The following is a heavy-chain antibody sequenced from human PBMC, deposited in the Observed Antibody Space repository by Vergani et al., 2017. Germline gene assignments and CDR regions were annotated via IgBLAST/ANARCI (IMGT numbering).Heavy chain of an antibody. CDR2: IEDDGDDK. D-gene: IGHD5-24*01. CDR3: GRGSDNYN. CDR1: GFTFSKYW. J-gene: IGHJ4*02. V-gene: IGHV3-7*03. Sequence: EVQLVESGGGFVRPGESLRLSCAASGFTFSKYWMTWVRQAPGKGLEWVANIEDDGDDKNYADSVKGRFTISRDNSKNTLYLQMNSLRVEDTAVYYCGRGSDNYNWGQGTLVTVSS.